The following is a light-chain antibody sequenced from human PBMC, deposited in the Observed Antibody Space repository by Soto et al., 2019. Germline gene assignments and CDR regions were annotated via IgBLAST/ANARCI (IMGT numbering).Light chain of an antibody. V-gene: IGKV1-5*03. CDR2: KTS. CDR3: QQYKSNPLT. J-gene: IGKJ4*01. Sequence: DIQMTQSPSTLSASVGDRVTITCRASQSFSTWLVWYQQKPGKAPNLLIYKTSILESGVPSRFSGSGSGTEFPLTISSLPPDDFANYYCQQYKSNPLTFGRGNKVEIK. CDR1: QSFSTW.